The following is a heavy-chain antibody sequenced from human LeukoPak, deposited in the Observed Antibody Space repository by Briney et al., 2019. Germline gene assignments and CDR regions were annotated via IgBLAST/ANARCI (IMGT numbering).Heavy chain of an antibody. CDR2: FYYSGST. CDR1: GGSHSSVSDY. CDR3: ARAPIRHCSAGTCYSHFDN. D-gene: IGHD2-15*01. Sequence: PSDTVSLIRSVSGGSHSSVSDYWTWIRQPPGKGLEWIEYFYYSGSTNYKPSLQSRVTISVGTSRNQSSLKLSSVTAADTTMYYCARAPIRHCSAGTCYSHFDNWGQGTLVTVSS. J-gene: IGHJ4*02. V-gene: IGHV4-61*01.